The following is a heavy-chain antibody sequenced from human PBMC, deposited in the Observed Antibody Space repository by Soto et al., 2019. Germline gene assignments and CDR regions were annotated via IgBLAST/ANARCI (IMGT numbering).Heavy chain of an antibody. Sequence: QVQLVQSGAEVKKPGASVKVSCKVSGYTLTELSMHWVRQAPGKGIEWMGGFDPEDGETIYAQKFQGRVTMTEDTSTNTAYMELSSLRSEDTAVYYCATYDYVWGSENWFDPWGQGTLVTVSS. CDR1: GYTLTELS. V-gene: IGHV1-24*01. CDR3: ATYDYVWGSENWFDP. CDR2: FDPEDGET. J-gene: IGHJ5*02. D-gene: IGHD3-16*01.